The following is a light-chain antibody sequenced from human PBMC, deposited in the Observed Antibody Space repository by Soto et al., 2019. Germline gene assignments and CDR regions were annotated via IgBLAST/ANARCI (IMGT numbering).Light chain of an antibody. CDR3: GSYTDSISVV. V-gene: IGLV2-14*01. CDR2: EVS. J-gene: IGLJ2*01. CDR1: SSDVGGYNY. Sequence: QSALTQPASVYGSPGQSITISCTGTSSDVGGYNYVSWYQQHPGKAPKLMIYEVSNRPSGVSNRFSGSKTGNPASLTISGLQAEDEADYYCGSYTDSISVVFGGGTKLTVL.